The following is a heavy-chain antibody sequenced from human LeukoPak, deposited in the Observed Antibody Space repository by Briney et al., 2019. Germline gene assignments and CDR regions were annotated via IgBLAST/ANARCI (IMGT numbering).Heavy chain of an antibody. CDR2: ISSSSSYI. V-gene: IGHV3-21*01. CDR1: GFTFSSYS. Sequence: PGGSLRLSCAASGFTFSSYSMNWVRQAPGKGLEWVSSISSSSSYIYYADSVKDRFTISRDNAKNSLYLQLNSLRSEDTAVYLCATDFDDVNSDYYYIPEYWGRGTLVTVSS. CDR3: ATDFDDVNSDYYYIPEY. J-gene: IGHJ4*02. D-gene: IGHD3-22*01.